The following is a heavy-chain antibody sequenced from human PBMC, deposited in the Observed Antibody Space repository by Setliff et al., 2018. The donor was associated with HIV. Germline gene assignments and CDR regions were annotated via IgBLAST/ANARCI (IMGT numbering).Heavy chain of an antibody. J-gene: IGHJ4*02. CDR3: TTDPMSQYYYGSGSYYLLSFDY. D-gene: IGHD3-10*01. CDR1: GFTFSSYS. CDR2: ITGSGIST. Sequence: GGSLRLSCAASGFTFSSYSMNWVRQAPGKGLEWVASITGSGISTYHADFVKGRFTISRDKSKNTLYLQMNSLKTEDTAVYYCTTDPMSQYYYGSGSYYLLSFDYWGQGTLVTVSS. V-gene: IGHV3-23*01.